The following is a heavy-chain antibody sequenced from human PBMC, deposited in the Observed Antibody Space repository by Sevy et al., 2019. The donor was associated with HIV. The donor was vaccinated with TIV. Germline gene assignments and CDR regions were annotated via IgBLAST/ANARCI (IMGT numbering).Heavy chain of an antibody. CDR1: GFTFSSYA. CDR2: ISSNGGST. D-gene: IGHD3-10*01. Sequence: GGSLRLSCAASGFTFSSYAMHWVRQAPGKGLEYVSAISSNGGSTYYANSVKGRFTISRDNSKNTLYLQRGSLRAEDMAVYYCARGGRFGESPRYYGMDVWVQGTTVTVSS. CDR3: ARGGRFGESPRYYGMDV. V-gene: IGHV3-64*01. J-gene: IGHJ6*02.